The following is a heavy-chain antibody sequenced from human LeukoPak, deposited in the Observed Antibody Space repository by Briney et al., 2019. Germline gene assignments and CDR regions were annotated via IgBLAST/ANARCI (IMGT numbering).Heavy chain of an antibody. D-gene: IGHD3-3*01. V-gene: IGHV1-8*01. CDR1: GYTFTSYD. Sequence: GASVKVSCKASGYTFTSYDINWVRQATGQGLEWMGWMNPNSGNTGYAQKFQGRVTMTRNTSISTAYMELSSLRSEDTAVYYCARGRVNDFWSGYSTGIYYYYYMDVWGKGTTVTVSS. J-gene: IGHJ6*03. CDR3: ARGRVNDFWSGYSTGIYYYYYMDV. CDR2: MNPNSGNT.